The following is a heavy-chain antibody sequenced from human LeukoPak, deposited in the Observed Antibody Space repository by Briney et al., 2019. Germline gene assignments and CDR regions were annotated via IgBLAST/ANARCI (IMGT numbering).Heavy chain of an antibody. Sequence: SETLSLTCTVSGVSFSSYYWSWIRQPPGKGLEWIGYIYYSGSTNYNPSLKRRNTISVDSSKNQFSLNLSSVTAADTAVYYCARHDSGYYYYWGQGTLVTVSS. CDR1: GVSFSSYY. V-gene: IGHV4-59*08. CDR3: ARHDSGYYYY. D-gene: IGHD3-22*01. J-gene: IGHJ4*02. CDR2: IYYSGST.